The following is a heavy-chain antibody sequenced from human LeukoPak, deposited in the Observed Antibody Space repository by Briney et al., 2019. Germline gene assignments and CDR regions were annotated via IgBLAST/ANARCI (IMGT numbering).Heavy chain of an antibody. J-gene: IGHJ6*02. D-gene: IGHD4-17*01. Sequence: PSETLSLTCTVSAGSISSDYWSWIRQPPGKGLEWIGYIYYSGSTNYNPSLKSRVTISVDTSKNQFSLKLSSVTAADTAVYYCAREAVTTWGYYYAMDVWGQGTTVTVSS. CDR2: IYYSGST. CDR3: AREAVTTWGYYYAMDV. CDR1: AGSISSDY. V-gene: IGHV4-59*01.